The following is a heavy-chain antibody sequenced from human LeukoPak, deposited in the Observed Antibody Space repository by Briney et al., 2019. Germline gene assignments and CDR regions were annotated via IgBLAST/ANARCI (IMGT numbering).Heavy chain of an antibody. CDR3: VREGLGFAHGFDY. J-gene: IGHJ4*02. CDR1: GFSFSSYE. Sequence: GRSLRLSCAASGFSFSSYEMDWVHQAPGKGLEWVSYTNQIGDIIYYADSVKGRFTISRDNAKNSLYLQMNSLRAEDTAVYHCVREGLGFAHGFDYWGQGALVIVSS. D-gene: IGHD2-8*01. V-gene: IGHV3-48*03. CDR2: TNQIGDII.